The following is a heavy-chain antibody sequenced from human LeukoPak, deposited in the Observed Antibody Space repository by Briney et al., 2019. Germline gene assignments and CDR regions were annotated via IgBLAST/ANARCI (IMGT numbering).Heavy chain of an antibody. CDR1: GFTFSSYD. CDR3: ARVGVVPAAWRNYYYYYYYMDV. D-gene: IGHD2-2*01. Sequence: PGGSLRLSCAASGFTFSSYDMNWVRQAPGKGLEWVSYISSSGSTIYYADSVKGRFTISRDNAKNSLYLQMNSLRAEDTAVYYCARVGVVPAAWRNYYYYYYYMDVWGKGTTVTISS. V-gene: IGHV3-48*03. J-gene: IGHJ6*03. CDR2: ISSSGSTI.